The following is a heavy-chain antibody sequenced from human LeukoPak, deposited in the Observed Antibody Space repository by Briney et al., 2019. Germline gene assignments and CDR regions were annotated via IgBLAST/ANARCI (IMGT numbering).Heavy chain of an antibody. J-gene: IGHJ4*02. Sequence: SETLSLSCTVSGDSVSTNYWSWIRQPPGKGLEWLGYFYSRTSVTSNPSLQSRVTMSSDTAKNQFSLRLTSVTAADTAVYYCAKVGHYIDSSGYYYLDYWGQGTLVTVSS. CDR3: AKVGHYIDSSGYYYLDY. V-gene: IGHV4-59*02. D-gene: IGHD3-22*01. CDR2: FYSRTSV. CDR1: GDSVSTNY.